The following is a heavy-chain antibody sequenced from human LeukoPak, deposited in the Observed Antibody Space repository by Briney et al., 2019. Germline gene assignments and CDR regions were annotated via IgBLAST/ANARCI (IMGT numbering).Heavy chain of an antibody. CDR1: GYTFTSYG. V-gene: IGHV1-3*01. Sequence: GASVKVSCKASGYTFTSYGISWVRQAPGQRLEWMGWINAGNGNTKYSQKFQGRATITRDTSASTAYMELSSLRSEDTAVYYCARVYDPDDSSGYYFYHWGQGTLVTVSS. J-gene: IGHJ4*02. D-gene: IGHD3-22*01. CDR2: INAGNGNT. CDR3: ARVYDPDDSSGYYFYH.